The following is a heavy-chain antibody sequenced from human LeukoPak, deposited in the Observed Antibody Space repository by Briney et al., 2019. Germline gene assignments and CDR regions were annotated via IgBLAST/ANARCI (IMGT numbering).Heavy chain of an antibody. Sequence: GGSLRLSCVVSGFIASSNYMTWVRQAPGKGLEWISLIYSGGSTYYADSVMGRFTISRDNSKTTLFLQMNSLKAEDTAVYYCATGGRSGVALEQWGQGTPVTVSS. CDR3: ATGGRSGVALEQ. CDR2: IYSGGST. V-gene: IGHV3-53*01. D-gene: IGHD1/OR15-1a*01. J-gene: IGHJ4*02. CDR1: GFIASSNY.